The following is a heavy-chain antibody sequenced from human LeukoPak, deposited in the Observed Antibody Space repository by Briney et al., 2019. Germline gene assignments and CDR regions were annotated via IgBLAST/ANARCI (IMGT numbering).Heavy chain of an antibody. D-gene: IGHD6-13*01. Sequence: GGSLRLSCAASGFTVSSNYMSWVRQAPGKGLEWVSVIYSGGTTYYADSVTGRFTISRDNSQNTLYLQMNSLRAEDTAVYYCASDHSNSWYPYYFDYWGQGTLVTVSS. CDR1: GFTVSSNY. CDR2: IYSGGTT. J-gene: IGHJ4*02. CDR3: ASDHSNSWYPYYFDY. V-gene: IGHV3-66*01.